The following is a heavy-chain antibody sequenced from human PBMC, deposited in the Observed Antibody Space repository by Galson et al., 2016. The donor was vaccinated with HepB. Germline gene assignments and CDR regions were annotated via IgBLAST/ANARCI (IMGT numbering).Heavy chain of an antibody. J-gene: IGHJ4*02. CDR2: LSSRFGTI. CDR3: ARGLEQPVGHFDV. V-gene: IGHV3-48*02. D-gene: IGHD1/OR15-1a*01. Sequence: SPRLSCAASGFTFSTYSMHWVRQRPGKALEWLSHLSSRFGTIFYADSVKGRFTSSRDNGKNSVFLQLNGLRDDDTALYYCARGLEQPVGHFDVRGQGTLVTVSS. CDR1: GFTFSTYS.